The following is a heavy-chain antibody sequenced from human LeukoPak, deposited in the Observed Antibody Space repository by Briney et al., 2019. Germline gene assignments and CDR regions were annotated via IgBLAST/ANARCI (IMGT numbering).Heavy chain of an antibody. CDR3: ARLAVTFDY. CDR1: GGSISSSSYY. D-gene: IGHD2-21*02. CDR2: IYYSGST. V-gene: IGHV4-39*01. J-gene: IGHJ4*02. Sequence: SETLSLTCTASGGSISSSSYYWGWLRQPPGKALEWIGSIYYSGSTYYNPSLKSRVTISVDTSKNQFSLKLSSVSAADTAVYYCARLAVTFDYWGQGTLVTVSS.